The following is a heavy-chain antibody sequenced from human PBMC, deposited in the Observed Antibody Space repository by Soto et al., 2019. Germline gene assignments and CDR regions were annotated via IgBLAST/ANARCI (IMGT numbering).Heavy chain of an antibody. CDR3: ARQHRDCSSTSCYIRYYYYGMDV. CDR1: GYSFTSYW. Sequence: GESLKISCKGSGYSFTSYWISWVRQMPGKGLEWMGRIDPSDSYTNYSPSFQGHVTISADKSISTAYLQWSSLKASDTAMYYCARQHRDCSSTSCYIRYYYYGMDVWGQGTTVTVSS. D-gene: IGHD2-2*02. J-gene: IGHJ6*02. V-gene: IGHV5-10-1*01. CDR2: IDPSDSYT.